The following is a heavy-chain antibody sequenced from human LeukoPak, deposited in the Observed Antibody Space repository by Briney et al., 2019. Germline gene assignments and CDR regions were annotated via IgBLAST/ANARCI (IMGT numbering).Heavy chain of an antibody. J-gene: IGHJ2*01. V-gene: IGHV3-30*02. D-gene: IGHD6-13*01. CDR3: AKDIPGIAAAGTSWGYFDL. CDR2: IRYDGSNK. CDR1: GFTFSSYG. Sequence: GGSLRLSCAASGFTFSSYGMHWVRQAPGKGLERVAFIRYDGSNKYYADSVEGRFTISRDNSKNTLYLQMNSLRAEDTAVYYCAKDIPGIAAAGTSWGYFDLWGRGTLVTVSS.